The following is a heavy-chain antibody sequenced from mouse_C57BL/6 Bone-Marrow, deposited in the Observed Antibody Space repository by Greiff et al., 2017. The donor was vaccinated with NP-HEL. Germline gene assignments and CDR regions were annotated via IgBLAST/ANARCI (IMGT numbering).Heavy chain of an antibody. V-gene: IGHV1-50*01. CDR1: GYTFTSYW. CDR2: IDPSDSYT. D-gene: IGHD1-1*01. J-gene: IGHJ1*03. CDR3: GLRSHWYFDV. Sequence: VQLQQPRAELVKPGASVKLSCKASGYTFTSYWMQWVKQRPGQGLEWIGEIDPSDSYTNYNQKFKGKATLTVDTSSSTAYMQLSSLTSEDSAVYYCGLRSHWYFDVWGTGTTVTVSS.